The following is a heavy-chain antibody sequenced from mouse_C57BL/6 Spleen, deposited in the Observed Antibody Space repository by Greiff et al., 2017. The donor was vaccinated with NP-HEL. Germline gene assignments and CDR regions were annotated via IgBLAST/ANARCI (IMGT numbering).Heavy chain of an antibody. CDR2: IHPNSGST. J-gene: IGHJ4*01. Sequence: QVQLQQPGAELVKPGASVKLSCKASGYTFTSYWMHWVKQRPGQGLEWIGMIHPNSGSTNYNEKFKSKATLTVDKSSSTAYMQLSSLTSEDSAVYYCATGTGGYYAMDYWGQGTSVTVSS. V-gene: IGHV1-64*01. D-gene: IGHD4-1*01. CDR1: GYTFTSYW. CDR3: ATGTGGYYAMDY.